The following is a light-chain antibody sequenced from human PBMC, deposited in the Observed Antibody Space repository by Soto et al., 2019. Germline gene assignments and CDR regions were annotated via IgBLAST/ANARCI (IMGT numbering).Light chain of an antibody. J-gene: IGKJ2*01. CDR1: QNINTW. Sequence: DIQMTQSPSTLSASVGDRVTITCRASQNINTWLAWYPQKPGKAPKLLIYKASTLESGVPSRFSGSGSGTEFTLTISNLQPDDFATYYCQQYNSFSPYTFGQGTKLEIK. CDR2: KAS. CDR3: QQYNSFSPYT. V-gene: IGKV1-5*03.